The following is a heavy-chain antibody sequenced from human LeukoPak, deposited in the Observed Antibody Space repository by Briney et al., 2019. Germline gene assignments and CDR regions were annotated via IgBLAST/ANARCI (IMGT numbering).Heavy chain of an antibody. CDR2: ISGSGGST. CDR3: AKKSGTGWFDL. V-gene: IGHV3-23*01. J-gene: IGHJ2*01. CDR1: GFTFTTYT. Sequence: PGRSLRLSCAASGFTFTTYTLHWVRQAPGKGLEWVSAISGSGGSTYYADSVKGRFTISRDNSKNTLYLQMNSLRAEDTAVYYCAKKSGTGWFDLWGRGTLVTVSS. D-gene: IGHD6-25*01.